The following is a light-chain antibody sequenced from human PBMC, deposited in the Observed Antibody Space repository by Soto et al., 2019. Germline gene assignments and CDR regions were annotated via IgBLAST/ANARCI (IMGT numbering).Light chain of an antibody. J-gene: IGKJ5*01. CDR2: DAS. Sequence: EIVSTQTPATLSLSPGERDTLSCRASQSVGNFLVWYQQKPGQAPRFLIYDASNRATGIPARFSGSGSGTDFTLTISSLEPEDFAVYYCQQRSTWPQITFGQGTRLEIK. V-gene: IGKV3-11*01. CDR3: QQRSTWPQIT. CDR1: QSVGNF.